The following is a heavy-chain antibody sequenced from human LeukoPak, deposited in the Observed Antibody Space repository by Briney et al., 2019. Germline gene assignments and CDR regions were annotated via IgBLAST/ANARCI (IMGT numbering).Heavy chain of an antibody. CDR1: GGSISSSSYY. Sequence: PSETLSLTCTVSGGSISSSSYYWGWIRQPPGKGLEWIGSIYYSGSTYYNPSLKSRVTISVDTSKNQFSLKLSSVTAADTAVYYCARHILMKNVMVRGVMWAFDIWGQGTMVTVSS. V-gene: IGHV4-39*01. D-gene: IGHD3-10*01. CDR3: ARHILMKNVMVRGVMWAFDI. CDR2: IYYSGST. J-gene: IGHJ3*02.